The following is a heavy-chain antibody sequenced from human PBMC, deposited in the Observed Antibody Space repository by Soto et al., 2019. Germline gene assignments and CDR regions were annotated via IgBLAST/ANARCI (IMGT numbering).Heavy chain of an antibody. Sequence: GGSLRLSCAASGFTFSSYAMHWVRQAPGKGPEYVSAISSNGGSTYYANSVKGRFTISRDNSKNTLYLQMGSLRAEDMAVYYCARGPYCSSTSCFHFRFDYYYGMDVWGQGTTVTVSS. D-gene: IGHD2-2*01. CDR1: GFTFSSYA. V-gene: IGHV3-64*01. J-gene: IGHJ6*02. CDR2: ISSNGGST. CDR3: ARGPYCSSTSCFHFRFDYYYGMDV.